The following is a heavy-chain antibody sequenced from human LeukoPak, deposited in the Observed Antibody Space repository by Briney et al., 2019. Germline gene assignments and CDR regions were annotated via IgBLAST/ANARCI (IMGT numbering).Heavy chain of an antibody. CDR2: INSDGTST. Sequence: GGSLRLSCAASGFTFSSYWTHWVRQAPGKGLVWVSRINSDGTSTTYADSVKGRFTISRDNAKNTLYLQINSLRAEDTAVYYCARGRAAVAGYYMDVWGKGTTVTVSS. CDR3: ARGRAAVAGYYMDV. J-gene: IGHJ6*03. V-gene: IGHV3-74*01. D-gene: IGHD6-19*01. CDR1: GFTFSSYW.